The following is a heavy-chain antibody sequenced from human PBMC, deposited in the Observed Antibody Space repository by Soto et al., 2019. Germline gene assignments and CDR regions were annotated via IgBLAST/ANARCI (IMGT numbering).Heavy chain of an antibody. CDR2: IYHSGST. J-gene: IGHJ3*02. Sequence: SETLSLTCGVSGGAISSGGYSWSWIRQPPGKGLEWIGYIYHSGSTYYNPSLKSRVTISVDRSKKQFSLKLSSVTAADTAVYYCARTSYDILTGRLDAFDIWGQGTMVTVSS. CDR1: GGAISSGGYS. V-gene: IGHV4-30-2*01. CDR3: ARTSYDILTGRLDAFDI. D-gene: IGHD3-9*01.